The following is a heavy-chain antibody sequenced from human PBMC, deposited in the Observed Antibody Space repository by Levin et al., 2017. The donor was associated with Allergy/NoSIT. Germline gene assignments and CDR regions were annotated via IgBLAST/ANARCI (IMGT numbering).Heavy chain of an antibody. J-gene: IGHJ4*02. V-gene: IGHV3-23*01. CDR3: ARDLAALVVAETDGDY. D-gene: IGHD6-13*01. CDR2: VSGSGSRT. Sequence: AGGSLRLSCAASGFTFSSYAMNWVRQAPGKGPEWVSTVSGSGSRTDYAESVKGRFTISRDNSKNTMYLQMNSLRAEDTAIYYCARDLAALVVAETDGDYWGQGTLVTVCS. CDR1: GFTFSSYA.